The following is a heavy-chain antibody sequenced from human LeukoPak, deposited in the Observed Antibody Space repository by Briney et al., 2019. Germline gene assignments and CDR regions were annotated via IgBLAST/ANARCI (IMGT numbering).Heavy chain of an antibody. CDR2: IYYSGST. CDR3: ARAMARGVIPDY. J-gene: IGHJ4*02. CDR1: GGSLSSYY. Sequence: SETLSLTCTVSGGSLSSYYWSWIRQPPGRGLEWVGYIYYSGSTNYNPSLKSRVTISVDTSKNQFSLKLSSVTAADTAVYYCARAMARGVIPDYWGQGTLVTVTS. V-gene: IGHV4-59*01. D-gene: IGHD3-10*01.